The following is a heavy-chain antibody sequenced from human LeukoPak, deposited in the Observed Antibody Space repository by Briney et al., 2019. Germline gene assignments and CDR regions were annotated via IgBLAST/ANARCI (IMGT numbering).Heavy chain of an antibody. CDR2: ISSSSSYI. D-gene: IGHD3-10*01. V-gene: IGHV3-21*01. CDR1: GFTFSSYS. CDR3: ARDTTYRGGFDY. Sequence: GGSLRLSCAASGFTFSSYSMNWVRQAPGKGLEWVSSISSSSSYIYYADSVKGRFTISRDNAKNSLYLQMNSLRAEDTAVYYCARDTTYRGGFDYWGQGTLVPVSS. J-gene: IGHJ4*02.